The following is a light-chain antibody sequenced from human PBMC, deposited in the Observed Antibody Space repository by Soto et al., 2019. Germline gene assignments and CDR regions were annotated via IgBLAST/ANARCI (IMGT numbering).Light chain of an antibody. J-gene: IGKJ1*01. CDR1: QSVRSDY. CDR3: QQYGSSGT. Sequence: EIGFTQSPGTLSLSPGERATLSCRASQSVRSDYLAWYQQKPGQAPRLHIYGASTRATGIPDRFTGSGSGTDFTLTISRLEPEDFAVYYCQQYGSSGTFGQGTKVDI. V-gene: IGKV3-20*01. CDR2: GAS.